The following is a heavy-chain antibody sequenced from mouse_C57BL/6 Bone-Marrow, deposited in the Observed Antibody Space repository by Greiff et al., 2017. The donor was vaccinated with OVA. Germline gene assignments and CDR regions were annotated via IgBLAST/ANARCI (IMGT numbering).Heavy chain of an antibody. CDR2: IYYSGTI. D-gene: IGHD2-5*01. Sequence: EVKLQESGPGLVKPSQTVFLTCTVTGISITTGNYRWSWIRQFPGNKLEWIGYIYYSGTITYNPSLTSRTTITRDTPKNQFFLEMNSLTAEDTATYYCARASYYSNYEDYWGQGTTLTVSS. CDR3: ARASYYSNYEDY. CDR1: GISITTGNYR. J-gene: IGHJ2*01. V-gene: IGHV3-5*01.